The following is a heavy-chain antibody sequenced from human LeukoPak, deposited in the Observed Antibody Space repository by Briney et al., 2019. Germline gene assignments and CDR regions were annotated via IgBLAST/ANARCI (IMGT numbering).Heavy chain of an antibody. Sequence: GESLKISCKGSGYRFSNYWIGWVRQMPGKDLEWMGLIYPDDFDTRYSPSFQGQVTISVDKSITTAYLQWSSLKASDTAMYYCAIGGDSTTGCYRCFNYWGQGTLVTVSS. D-gene: IGHD2-2*02. CDR2: IYPDDFDT. J-gene: IGHJ4*02. V-gene: IGHV5-51*01. CDR1: GYRFSNYW. CDR3: AIGGDSTTGCYRCFNY.